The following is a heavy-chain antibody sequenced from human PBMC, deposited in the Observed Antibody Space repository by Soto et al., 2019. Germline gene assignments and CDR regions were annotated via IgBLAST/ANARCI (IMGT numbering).Heavy chain of an antibody. J-gene: IGHJ3*02. CDR2: SFPGDSDT. Sequence: GASLKISCKVSGYNFANYWIGWVGQMPGKGLEWMGMSFPGDSDTKNSPSLQGQIAMSVDKSDSSAYLQWRSLKASDTAMYYCAAGYTTGPDAFDIWGQGTMVTVSS. D-gene: IGHD6-13*01. CDR1: GYNFANYW. V-gene: IGHV5-51*01. CDR3: AAGYTTGPDAFDI.